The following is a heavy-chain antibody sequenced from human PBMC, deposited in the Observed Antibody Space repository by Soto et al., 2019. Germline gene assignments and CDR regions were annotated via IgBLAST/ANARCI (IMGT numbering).Heavy chain of an antibody. CDR2: IHSSWSP. Sequence: QVQLQESGPGLVKPSQTLSLTCTVSGDSITSGGKAWTWIRQRPGKGLEWIGYIHSSWSPYYNLSLKSRVSVSRDTSKNQFSLNLSSVTAADTAVYYCARDATGGMDVWGQGTAVTVSS. V-gene: IGHV4-31*03. J-gene: IGHJ6*02. CDR3: ARDATGGMDV. CDR1: GDSITSGGKA.